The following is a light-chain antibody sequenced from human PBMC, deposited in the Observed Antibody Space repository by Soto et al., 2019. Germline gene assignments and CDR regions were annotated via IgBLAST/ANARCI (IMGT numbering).Light chain of an antibody. V-gene: IGKV1-6*01. Sequence: AIQMTQSPSSLSASVGDRVTISCRASQGIRDELGWYQQKPGKAPMLLIYAASSLQSGVPSRFRGSGSGTDFILTISSLQPEDFATYYCLQDYNYPRTFGQGTKVEIK. J-gene: IGKJ1*01. CDR3: LQDYNYPRT. CDR1: QGIRDE. CDR2: AAS.